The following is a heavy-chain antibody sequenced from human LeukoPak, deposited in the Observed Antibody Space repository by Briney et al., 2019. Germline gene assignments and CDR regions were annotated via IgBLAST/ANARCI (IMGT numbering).Heavy chain of an antibody. V-gene: IGHV3-23*01. CDR1: GFTFSSYG. J-gene: IGHJ4*02. CDR2: ISGSDGTT. Sequence: GGSLRLSCAASGFTFSSYGMNWVRQAPGKGLEWVSGISGSDGTTYYADSVKGRFTISRDNSKNSLSLQVSSLRAEDTAVYYCAKTNGYYSDWGQGTLVTVSS. CDR3: AKTNGYYSD. D-gene: IGHD3-22*01.